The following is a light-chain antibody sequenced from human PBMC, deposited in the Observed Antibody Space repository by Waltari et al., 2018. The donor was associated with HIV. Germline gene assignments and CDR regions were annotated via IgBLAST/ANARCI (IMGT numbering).Light chain of an antibody. CDR1: QSVLYSSNNKNY. J-gene: IGKJ1*01. Sequence: DIVMTQSPDSLVVSLGERATINCKSSQSVLYSSNNKNYLAWYQQKPGQPPKLLIYWASTRESGVPDRFSGSGSGTDLTLTISSLQAEDVAVYYCQQYYSTPTFGQGTKVEIK. CDR3: QQYYSTPT. CDR2: WAS. V-gene: IGKV4-1*01.